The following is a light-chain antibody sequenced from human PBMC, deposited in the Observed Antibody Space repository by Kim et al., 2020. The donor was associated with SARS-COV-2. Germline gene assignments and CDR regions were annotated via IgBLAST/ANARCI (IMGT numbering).Light chain of an antibody. CDR1: SSDVGGYNY. Sequence: QSALTQPASVSGSPGQSITISCTGTSSDVGGYNYVSWYQQHPGTAPKLMIYDVSTRPSGVSNRFSGSKSGNTASLTISGLQAEDEADYYCSSYTRSSTRVFGGGTKLTVL. CDR2: DVS. CDR3: SSYTRSSTRV. J-gene: IGLJ3*02. V-gene: IGLV2-14*03.